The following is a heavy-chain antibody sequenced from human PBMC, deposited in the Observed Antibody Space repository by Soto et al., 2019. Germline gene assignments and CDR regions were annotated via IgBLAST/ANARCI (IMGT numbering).Heavy chain of an antibody. V-gene: IGHV1-46*01. J-gene: IGHJ4*02. Sequence: QVQLVQSGAEVKKPGASVKLSCKTSGYTFSNYYINWVRQAPGQGLQWMGRINPSGGGTIYAHNFQGRVTMTRVTSTSTVYLDLSSLSSEDTAVYYCARSQEVVVVPAPPIDYWGQGTLVTVSS. D-gene: IGHD2-15*01. CDR3: ARSQEVVVVPAPPIDY. CDR1: GYTFSNYY. CDR2: INPSGGGT.